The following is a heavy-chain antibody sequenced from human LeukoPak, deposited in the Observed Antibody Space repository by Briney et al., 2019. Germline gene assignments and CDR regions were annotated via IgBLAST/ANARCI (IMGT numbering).Heavy chain of an antibody. Sequence: SETLSLTCTVSGGSISSNGYYWAWFRQPPGKGLEWIGSIYYSGSTNYNPSLKSRVTISVDTSKNQFSLKLSSVTAADTAVYYCASSGIAARPLYWGQGTLVTVSS. D-gene: IGHD6-6*01. J-gene: IGHJ4*02. CDR2: IYYSGST. V-gene: IGHV4-39*07. CDR1: GGSISSNGYY. CDR3: ASSGIAARPLY.